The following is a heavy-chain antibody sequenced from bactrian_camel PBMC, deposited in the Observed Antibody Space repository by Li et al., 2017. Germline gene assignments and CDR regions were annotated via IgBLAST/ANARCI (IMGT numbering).Heavy chain of an antibody. Sequence: VQLVESGGDLVQPGGSLRLSCAASGFTFSSSTMTWVRQAPGKGLEWVSSSGGSSTFYADSVKGRFTIARDNAKNTLYLQLNYLKTEDTAMYYCVTSGSVVGGRDFGYWGQGTQVTVS. CDR1: GFTFSSST. CDR2: SGGSST. J-gene: IGHJ6*01. D-gene: IGHD2*01. CDR3: VTSGSVVGGRDFGY. V-gene: IGHV3S31*01.